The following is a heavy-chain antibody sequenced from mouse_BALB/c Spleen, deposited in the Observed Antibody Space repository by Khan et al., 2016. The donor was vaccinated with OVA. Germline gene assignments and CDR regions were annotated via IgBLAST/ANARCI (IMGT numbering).Heavy chain of an antibody. CDR3: ARRNYFGYTFAY. CDR1: GYTFTDYY. J-gene: IGHJ3*01. D-gene: IGHD1-2*01. V-gene: IGHV1-77*01. Sequence: QVQLQQPGAELARPGASVKLSCKASGYTFTDYYINWVKQRTGQGLEWIGEISPGSGDTYYNEKFKGKATLTADKSSTTAYRQLSSLTSEASVVYFCARRNYFGYTFAYWGQGTLVTVSA. CDR2: ISPGSGDT.